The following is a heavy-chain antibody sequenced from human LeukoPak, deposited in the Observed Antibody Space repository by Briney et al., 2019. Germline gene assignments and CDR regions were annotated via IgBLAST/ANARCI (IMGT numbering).Heavy chain of an antibody. CDR2: VYTGGNT. CDR3: ARGDGYNLGYPES. Sequence: SETLSLTCSASGGFIGGYYCSWIRQPAGKGLEWTGRVYTGGNTNYNRSLKSRVTMSIDTSKNQFSLNLNSVTAADTAVYYCARGDGYNLGYPESWGQGILVTVSS. D-gene: IGHD5-24*01. J-gene: IGHJ5*02. CDR1: GGFIGGYY. V-gene: IGHV4-4*07.